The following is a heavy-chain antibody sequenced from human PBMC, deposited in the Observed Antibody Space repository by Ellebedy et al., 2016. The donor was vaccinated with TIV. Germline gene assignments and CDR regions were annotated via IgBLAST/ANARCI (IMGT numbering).Heavy chain of an antibody. D-gene: IGHD2-15*01. CDR3: ARQSSTVDDAFDI. V-gene: IGHV3-30*03. J-gene: IGHJ3*02. CDR2: ISYDGSNK. Sequence: GESLKISCAASGFTFSSYSMNWVRQAPGKGLEWVAVISYDGSNKYYADSVKGRFTISRDNSKNTLYLQMNSLRAEDTAVYYCARQSSTVDDAFDIWGQGTMVTVSS. CDR1: GFTFSSYS.